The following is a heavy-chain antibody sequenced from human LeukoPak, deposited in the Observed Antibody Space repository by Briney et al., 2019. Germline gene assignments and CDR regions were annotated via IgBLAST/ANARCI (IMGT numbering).Heavy chain of an antibody. V-gene: IGHV4-59*01. CDR3: ARVLRGAYCGGDCYRLDY. J-gene: IGHJ4*02. Sequence: SETLSLTCTVSGGSIKNFYWSWIRQSPGKGLEWLGYIYNNGNTNYNASLKSRVIMSIDTSKNQSSLKVTSVTAADTAIYYCARVLRGAYCGGDCYRLDYWGQGMLVIVSS. CDR2: IYNNGNT. D-gene: IGHD2-21*02. CDR1: GGSIKNFY.